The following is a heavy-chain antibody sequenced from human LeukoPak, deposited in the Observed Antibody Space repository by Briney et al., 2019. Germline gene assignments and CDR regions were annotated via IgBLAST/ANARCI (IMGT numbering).Heavy chain of an antibody. Sequence: SGGSLRLSCAASGLNFSRYWMSWVRQAPGKGLEWVANIKQDGSEKYYVDSVKGRFTTSRDNAKNSLYLQMNSLRAEDTAVYYCGLYGSSRTGMDVWGQGTAVTVSS. V-gene: IGHV3-7*01. CDR3: GLYGSSRTGMDV. CDR2: IKQDGSEK. J-gene: IGHJ6*02. CDR1: GLNFSRYW. D-gene: IGHD2-15*01.